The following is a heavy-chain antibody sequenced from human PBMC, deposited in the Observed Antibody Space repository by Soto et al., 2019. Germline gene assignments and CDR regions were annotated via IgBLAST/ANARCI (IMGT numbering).Heavy chain of an antibody. Sequence: XVCLRLSCVASGFTFSGNYMSWVRQAPGKGLEWVSVLWSAGNTYYADSVRGRFTISRDSSKNTLYLEMSSLRADDTAVYYCAREAPMDVWGQGTTVTVSS. CDR1: GFTFSGNY. J-gene: IGHJ6*02. V-gene: IGHV3-53*01. CDR2: LWSAGNT. CDR3: AREAPMDV.